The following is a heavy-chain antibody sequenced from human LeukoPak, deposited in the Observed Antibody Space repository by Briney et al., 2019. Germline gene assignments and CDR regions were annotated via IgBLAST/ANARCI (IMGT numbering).Heavy chain of an antibody. Sequence: GGSLRLSCAASGFTFSSHGMCWVRQAPGRGLEWVSSISIGGDTTYSGSVKGRFTISRDNTKNTVYLKLDSLRAEDTAIYYCAKEIRPNDCWGQGTLVTVSS. CDR2: ISIGGDTT. V-gene: IGHV3-23*01. CDR3: AKEIRPNDC. D-gene: IGHD4-17*01. CDR1: GFTFSSHG. J-gene: IGHJ4*02.